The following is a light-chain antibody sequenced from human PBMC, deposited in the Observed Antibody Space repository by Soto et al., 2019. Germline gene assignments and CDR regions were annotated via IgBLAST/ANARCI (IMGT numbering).Light chain of an antibody. Sequence: EIVLTQYPGTLSLSPGERAPLSCRASQSVSTYLAWYQQKPGQAPRLLIYDASTRATGIPARFSGSGSGTDFTLTISSLEPEDFAVYYCQQRSNWPPSTFGQGTRLEIK. CDR2: DAS. J-gene: IGKJ5*01. CDR3: QQRSNWPPST. CDR1: QSVSTY. V-gene: IGKV3-11*01.